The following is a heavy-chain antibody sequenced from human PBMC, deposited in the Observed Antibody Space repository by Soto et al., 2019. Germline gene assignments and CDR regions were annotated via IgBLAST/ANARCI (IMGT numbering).Heavy chain of an antibody. CDR2: ISGSGGST. Sequence: GGSLRLSCAASGFTFSSYAMGWVRQAPGKGLEWVSAISGSGGSTYYADSVKGRFTISRDNSKNTLYLQMNSLRAEDTAVYYCAKDSYSSSWYFIPVGSGWSLGDYWGQGTLVTVSS. V-gene: IGHV3-23*01. D-gene: IGHD6-13*01. J-gene: IGHJ4*02. CDR1: GFTFSSYA. CDR3: AKDSYSSSWYFIPVGSGWSLGDY.